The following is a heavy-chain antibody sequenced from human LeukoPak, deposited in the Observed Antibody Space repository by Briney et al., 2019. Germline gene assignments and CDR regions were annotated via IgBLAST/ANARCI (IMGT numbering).Heavy chain of an antibody. J-gene: IGHJ4*02. V-gene: IGHV3-21*01. CDR3: ARDRYDFWSGYYKGNDY. Sequence: GGSLRLSCAASGFTFSSYSMNWVRQAPGKGLEWVSSISSSSSYIYYADSVKGRFTISRDNAKNSLYLQMNSLRAEDTAVYYCARDRYDFWSGYYKGNDYWGQGTLVTVSS. CDR1: GFTFSSYS. CDR2: ISSSSSYI. D-gene: IGHD3-3*01.